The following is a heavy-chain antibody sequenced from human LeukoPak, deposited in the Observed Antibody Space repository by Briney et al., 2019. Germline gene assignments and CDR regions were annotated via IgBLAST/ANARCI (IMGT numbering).Heavy chain of an antibody. D-gene: IGHD2-2*01. V-gene: IGHV3-7*01. Sequence: GGSLRLSCAASGFTFSSYAMSWVRQAPGKGLEWVANIKQDGSEKYYVDSVKGRFTISRDNAKNSLYLQMNSLRAEDTAVHYCARDCSSSSCYRGGYYYMDVWGKGTTVTVSS. CDR2: IKQDGSEK. CDR3: ARDCSSSSCYRGGYYYMDV. CDR1: GFTFSSYA. J-gene: IGHJ6*03.